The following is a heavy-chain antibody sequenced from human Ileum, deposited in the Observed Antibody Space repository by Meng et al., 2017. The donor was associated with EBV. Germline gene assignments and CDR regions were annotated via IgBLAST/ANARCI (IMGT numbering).Heavy chain of an antibody. CDR3: ARRDGSSWYYFDY. CDR2: INSDGSSI. V-gene: IGHV3-74*01. J-gene: IGHJ4*02. Sequence: EVQLVESXXXXVXXGGXLILSCAVSGFRFSNSWMHWVRQAPGKGLVWVSRINSDGSSISYADSVKGRFTISRDNAKNTLYLQMNSLRAEDTAVYYCARRDGSSWYYFDYWGQGTLVTVSS. D-gene: IGHD6-13*01. CDR1: GFRFSNSW.